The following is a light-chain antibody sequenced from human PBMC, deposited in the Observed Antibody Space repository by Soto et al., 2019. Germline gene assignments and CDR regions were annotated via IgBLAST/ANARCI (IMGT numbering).Light chain of an antibody. CDR3: QQYNSYPWT. V-gene: IGKV1-5*03. CDR2: KAS. Sequence: DIQMTQSPSTLSASVGDRVTITCRASQSIRSWLAWYQQKPGKAPKLLIYKASSLESGVPSRFSGSGSGTEFTLTISSLQPDDFATYYCQQYNSYPWTFVQGTKVEIK. CDR1: QSIRSW. J-gene: IGKJ1*01.